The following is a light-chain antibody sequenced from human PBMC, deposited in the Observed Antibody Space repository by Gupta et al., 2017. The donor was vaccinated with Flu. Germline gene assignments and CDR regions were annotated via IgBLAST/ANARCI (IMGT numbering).Light chain of an antibody. Sequence: PATLSPSPGERAALSCRASQNSYNNVAWYQQKPGQAPRLLIYGASTRPTGVPARFSGSGSETEFTLSISSLQSEDSALYFCQHVDDWPRTFGQGTKLEI. CDR3: QHVDDWPRT. J-gene: IGKJ2*02. CDR2: GAS. V-gene: IGKV3-15*01. CDR1: QNSYNN.